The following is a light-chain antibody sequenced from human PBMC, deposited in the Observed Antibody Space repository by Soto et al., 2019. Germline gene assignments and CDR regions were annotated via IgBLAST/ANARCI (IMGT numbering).Light chain of an antibody. Sequence: DIQMTQSPSSLSASVGDRVTITCRASQSISRYLNWYQQKPGRAPKLLIYAAASLQSEVPSRLSGSGSGTDFTLTISSLQPEDFATYYCQQNYNVPWTFGQGTKVEIK. CDR2: AAA. CDR3: QQNYNVPWT. CDR1: QSISRY. J-gene: IGKJ1*01. V-gene: IGKV1-39*01.